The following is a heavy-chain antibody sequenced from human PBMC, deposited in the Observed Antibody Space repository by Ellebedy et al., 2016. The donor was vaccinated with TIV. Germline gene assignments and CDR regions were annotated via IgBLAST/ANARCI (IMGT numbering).Heavy chain of an antibody. CDR3: ASAPFHDYIWGSFRILDY. V-gene: IGHV1-46*01. J-gene: IGHJ4*02. D-gene: IGHD3-16*02. CDR1: GYAFINYY. Sequence: AASVKVSCKASGYAFINYYMNWVRQAPGQGLEWMGIINPGRGSTSYSQKFQGRFSMTRDPPTSTVYMELSSLRPADTAVYYCASAPFHDYIWGSFRILDYWGQGTLVTVSS. CDR2: INPGRGST.